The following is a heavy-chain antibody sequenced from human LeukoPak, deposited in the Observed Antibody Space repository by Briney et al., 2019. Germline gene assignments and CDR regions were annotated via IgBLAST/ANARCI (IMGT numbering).Heavy chain of an antibody. Sequence: ASVKVSCKASGYTFTSYGIIWVRQAPGQGLEWMGWISTYNGNTNYAQKFQGRVTMTTDTSTSTACMELRSLRSDDTAVYYCARGTPYTSSSHFDYWGQGTLVTVSS. CDR1: GYTFTSYG. CDR3: ARGTPYTSSSHFDY. CDR2: ISTYNGNT. D-gene: IGHD6-13*01. V-gene: IGHV1-18*01. J-gene: IGHJ4*02.